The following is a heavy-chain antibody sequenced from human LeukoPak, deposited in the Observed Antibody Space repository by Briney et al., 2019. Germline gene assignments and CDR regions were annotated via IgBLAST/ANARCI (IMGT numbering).Heavy chain of an antibody. CDR3: ARVYNWNDLYYFDY. CDR1: GFTVSSNY. J-gene: IGHJ4*02. Sequence: GGSLRLSCAASGFTVSSNYMSWVRQAPGKGLEWVSVIYSGGSTYYADSVKGRFTISRDNSKNTLYLQMNSLRAEDTAVYYCARVYNWNDLYYFDYWGQGTLVNVSS. D-gene: IGHD1-20*01. CDR2: IYSGGST. V-gene: IGHV3-66*01.